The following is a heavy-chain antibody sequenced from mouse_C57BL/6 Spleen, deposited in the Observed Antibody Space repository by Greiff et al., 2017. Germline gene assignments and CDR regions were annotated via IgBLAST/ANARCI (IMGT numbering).Heavy chain of an antibody. CDR3: ARWGYYGSGYLYAMDY. J-gene: IGHJ4*01. CDR2: IYPRSGNT. CDR1: GYTFTSYG. D-gene: IGHD1-1*01. V-gene: IGHV1-81*01. Sequence: QVQLQQSGAELARPGASVKLSCKASGYTFTSYGISWVKQRTGQGLEWIGEIYPRSGNTYYNEKFKGKATLTADKSSSTAYMELRSLTSEASAVYFCARWGYYGSGYLYAMDYWGQGTSVTVSS.